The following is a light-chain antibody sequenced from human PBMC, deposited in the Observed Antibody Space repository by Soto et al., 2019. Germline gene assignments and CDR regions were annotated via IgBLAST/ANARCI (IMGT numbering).Light chain of an antibody. Sequence: EIVMTQSPATLSVSPGERATLSCRASQSVSSNLAWYQQKPGQAPRLLIYGASTRATGIPARFSGSGSGTEFTLTISSLQSEDFAAYYCQQYNNSWTFGQGTKVDI. CDR3: QQYNNSWT. V-gene: IGKV3-15*01. CDR2: GAS. J-gene: IGKJ1*01. CDR1: QSVSSN.